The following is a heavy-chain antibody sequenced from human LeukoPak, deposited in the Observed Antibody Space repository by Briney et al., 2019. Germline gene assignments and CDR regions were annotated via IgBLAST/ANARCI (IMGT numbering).Heavy chain of an antibody. Sequence: GGSLRLSCAVSGLTFSNYGMHWVRQAPGKGLGWVGVISFDGSDKYYGDSVKGRFTISRDNSKNTLYLQMNGLRAEDTAVYYCATDGGYTYGSLTRDYWGQGTLVTVSS. CDR1: GLTFSNYG. V-gene: IGHV3-30*03. CDR3: ATDGGYTYGSLTRDY. J-gene: IGHJ4*02. CDR2: ISFDGSDK. D-gene: IGHD5-18*01.